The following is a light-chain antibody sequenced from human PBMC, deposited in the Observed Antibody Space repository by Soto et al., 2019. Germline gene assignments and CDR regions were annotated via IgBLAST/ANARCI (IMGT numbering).Light chain of an antibody. CDR3: QQYNSSPYT. V-gene: IGKV1-5*03. CDR2: RAS. J-gene: IGKJ2*01. Sequence: TQSPPTLSLSPGERATLSCRASQSVSNYLAWYQQKPGKAPKLLIYRASSLEGGVPSRFSGSGSGTEFTLTISSLQPDDFATYYCQQYNSSPYTFGQGTKLEIK. CDR1: QSVSNY.